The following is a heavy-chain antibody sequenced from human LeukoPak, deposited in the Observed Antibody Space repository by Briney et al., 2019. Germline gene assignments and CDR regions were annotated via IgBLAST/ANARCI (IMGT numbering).Heavy chain of an antibody. V-gene: IGHV4-34*01. CDR3: ARHGGYYFDY. CDR1: GAYFSGY. D-gene: IGHD3-16*01. Sequence: PSETLSLTCGVSGAYFSGYWSWIRQPPGEGLEWIGQIHHSGSTSYNPSLRSRVTISVDTSKNQFSLKLTSVTAADTAVYYCARHGGYYFDYWGQGTLVTVSS. CDR2: IHHSGST. J-gene: IGHJ4*02.